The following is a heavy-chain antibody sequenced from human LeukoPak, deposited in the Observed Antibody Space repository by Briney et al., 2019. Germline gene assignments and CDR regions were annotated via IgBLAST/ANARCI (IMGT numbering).Heavy chain of an antibody. V-gene: IGHV4-34*01. CDR2: INHSGST. Sequence: SETLSLTCTVSGGSISSGGHYWSWIRQPPGKGLEWIGEINHSGSTNYNPSLKSRVTISVDTSKNQFSLKLSSVTAADTAVYYCARGQITMVRGVIRGAAGWFDPWGQGTLVTVSS. CDR3: ARGQITMVRGVIRGAAGWFDP. J-gene: IGHJ5*02. D-gene: IGHD3-10*01. CDR1: GGSISSGGHY.